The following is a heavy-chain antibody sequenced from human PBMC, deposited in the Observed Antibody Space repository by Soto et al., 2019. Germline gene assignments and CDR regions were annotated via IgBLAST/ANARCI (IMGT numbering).Heavy chain of an antibody. D-gene: IGHD1-1*01. J-gene: IGHJ4*02. V-gene: IGHV3-23*01. CDR2: IIGTGTP. Sequence: EVQLLESGGDLVQPGGSLRLSCAASGFTLSRNAMMWVRQAPGKGLEWVSGIIGTGTPYHADSVKGRFTISKDNSKNTLYLQMNSLRAEDTAVYYCARDAVYNDGLWLPDYWGPPTLVTVSS. CDR1: GFTLSRNA. CDR3: ARDAVYNDGLWLPDY.